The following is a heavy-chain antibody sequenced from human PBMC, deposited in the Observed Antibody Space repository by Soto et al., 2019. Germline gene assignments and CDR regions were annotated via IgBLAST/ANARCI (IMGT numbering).Heavy chain of an antibody. CDR3: ARELLYGSGSRNFHYYGMDV. CDR1: GTKFSSYG. CDR2: IWFDGSKK. J-gene: IGHJ6*02. Sequence: GGSLRLSCAASGTKFSSYGMHWVRQAPGKGLEGVAVIWFDGSKKYYVDSVKGRFTISRDNSNNTLYLQMNSLRAEDTGVYYCARELLYGSGSRNFHYYGMDVWGQGTTVTVSS. V-gene: IGHV3-33*01. D-gene: IGHD3-10*01.